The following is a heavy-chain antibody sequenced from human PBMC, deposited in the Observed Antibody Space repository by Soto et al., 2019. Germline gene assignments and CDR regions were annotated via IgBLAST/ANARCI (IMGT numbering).Heavy chain of an antibody. CDR2: ISSNGGST. J-gene: IGHJ4*02. V-gene: IGHV3-64*01. Sequence: EVQLVESGGGLVQPGGSLRLSCAASGFTFSSYAMHWVRQAPGKGLEYVSAISSNGGSTYYANSVKDRFTISRDNSKNTLYLQMGSLSAEDMAVYYCARDRGYSYGYCDYWGQGTLVTVSS. CDR1: GFTFSSYA. D-gene: IGHD5-18*01. CDR3: ARDRGYSYGYCDY.